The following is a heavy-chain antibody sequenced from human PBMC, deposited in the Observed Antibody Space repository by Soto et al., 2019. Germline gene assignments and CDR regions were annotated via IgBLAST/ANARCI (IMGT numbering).Heavy chain of an antibody. J-gene: IGHJ6*03. CDR2: IYWDDDK. Sequence: SRPTLVNPPHTLTLTCTFSVFSPITNGFGLGWIRQPPGKALEWLALIYWDDDKRYSPSLKSRLTITKDTSKNQVVLTMTNMDPVDTATYYCAHSTGTPYYYYYMDVWGKGTTVTVSS. D-gene: IGHD1-7*01. CDR1: VFSPITNGFG. V-gene: IGHV2-5*02. CDR3: AHSTGTPYYYYYMDV.